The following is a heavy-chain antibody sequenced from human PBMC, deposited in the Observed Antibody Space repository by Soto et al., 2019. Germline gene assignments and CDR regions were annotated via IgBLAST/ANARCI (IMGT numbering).Heavy chain of an antibody. Sequence: SETLSLTCIVSGGSLSSYDWSWIRQPPGKGLEWIGYIYYSGSTNYNPSLKSRVTISVDTSKNQFSLKLSSVTAADTAVYYCAAGGGLPRYYWGQGTLVTVSS. CDR3: AAGGGLPRYY. V-gene: IGHV4-59*12. J-gene: IGHJ4*02. CDR2: IYYSGST. CDR1: GGSLSSYD. D-gene: IGHD5-12*01.